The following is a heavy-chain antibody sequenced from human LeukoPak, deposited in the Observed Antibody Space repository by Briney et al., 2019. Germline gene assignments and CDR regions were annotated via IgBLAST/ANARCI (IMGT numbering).Heavy chain of an antibody. CDR1: GFTFSSYG. D-gene: IGHD2-15*01. Sequence: QPGGSLRLSCAAAGFTFSSYGMSWVRQAPGKGVEWVSAISGSGGSTYYADCVKGRFTISRDNSKNTLYLQMNSLRAEDTAVYCCASRYCNGETCYPAFNYWGQGTLVTVSS. CDR2: ISGSGGST. V-gene: IGHV3-23*01. CDR3: ASRYCNGETCYPAFNY. J-gene: IGHJ4*02.